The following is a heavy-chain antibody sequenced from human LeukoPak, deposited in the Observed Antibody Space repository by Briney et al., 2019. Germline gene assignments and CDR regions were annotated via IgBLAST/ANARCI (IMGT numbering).Heavy chain of an antibody. CDR3: TTDIVATISDY. Sequence: GGSLRLSCAASRFTFSNSWMSWVRQAPGKGLEWVGRIKTKTDGGTTDYAAPVKGRFTISRDDSKNTLYLQMNSLKTEDTAVYYCTTDIVATISDYWGQGTLVTVSS. CDR2: IKTKTDGGTT. CDR1: RFTFSNSW. D-gene: IGHD5-12*01. V-gene: IGHV3-15*01. J-gene: IGHJ4*02.